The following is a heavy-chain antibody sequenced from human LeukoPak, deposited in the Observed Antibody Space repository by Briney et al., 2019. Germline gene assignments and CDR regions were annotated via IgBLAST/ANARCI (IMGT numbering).Heavy chain of an antibody. J-gene: IGHJ4*02. V-gene: IGHV3-23*01. CDR1: GFTFSSYA. CDR3: AKDPSPRGYSYGYFDY. Sequence: QPGGSLRLSCAASGFTFSSYAMSWVRQAPGKGLEWVSAISGSGGSTYYADSVKGRFTISRDNSKNTLYLQMNSLRAEDTAVYYCAKDPSPRGYSYGYFDYWGQGTLVTVSS. D-gene: IGHD5-18*01. CDR2: ISGSGGST.